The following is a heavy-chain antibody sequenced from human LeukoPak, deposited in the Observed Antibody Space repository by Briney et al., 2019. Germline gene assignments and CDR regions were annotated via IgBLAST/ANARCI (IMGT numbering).Heavy chain of an antibody. CDR3: AKRPVLDY. D-gene: IGHD6-6*01. J-gene: IGHJ4*02. Sequence: PGGSLRLSCAASGFTFSSYGMHWVRQAPGKGLEWVAVISYDGSNKYYADSVKGRFTISRDNSKNTLYLQMNSLRAEDTAVYYCAKRPVLDYWGQGTPVTVSS. V-gene: IGHV3-30*18. CDR2: ISYDGSNK. CDR1: GFTFSSYG.